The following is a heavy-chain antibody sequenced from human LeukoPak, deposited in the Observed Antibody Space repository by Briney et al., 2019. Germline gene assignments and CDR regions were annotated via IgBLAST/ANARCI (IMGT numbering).Heavy chain of an antibody. D-gene: IGHD6-19*01. CDR2: IYSGGST. CDR3: AILPYSSGWWSVDY. CDR1: GVTVSSNY. J-gene: IGHJ4*02. Sequence: PGGSLRLSCAASGVTVSSNYMSWVRQAPGKGLEWVSVIYSGGSTYYAGSVKGRFAISRHNSKNTLYLQMNSLRAEDTAVYYCAILPYSSGWWSVDYWGQGTLVTVSS. V-gene: IGHV3-53*04.